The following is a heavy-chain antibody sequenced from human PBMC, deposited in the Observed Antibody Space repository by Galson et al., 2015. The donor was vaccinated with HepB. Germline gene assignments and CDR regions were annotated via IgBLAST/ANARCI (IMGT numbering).Heavy chain of an antibody. CDR1: GFTFSSYG. J-gene: IGHJ4*02. D-gene: IGHD3-3*01. CDR2: IWYDGSNK. V-gene: IGHV3-33*01. Sequence: SLRLSCAASGFTFSSYGMHWVRQAPGKGLEWVAVIWYDGSNKYYADSVKGRFTISRDNSKNTLYLQMNSLRAEDTAVYYCARDYYDFWSGYYLDYWGQGTLVTVSS. CDR3: ARDYYDFWSGYYLDY.